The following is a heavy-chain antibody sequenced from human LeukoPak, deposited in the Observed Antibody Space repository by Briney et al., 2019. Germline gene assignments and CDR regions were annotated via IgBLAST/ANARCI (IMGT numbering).Heavy chain of an antibody. Sequence: GGSLRLSCAASGFTFSSYGMHWVRQAPGKGLEWVAVISYDGSNKYYADSVRGRFTISRDNSKNTLYLQMNSLRAEDTAVYYCARPISVVVTWDAFDIWGQGTMVTVSS. CDR1: GFTFSSYG. CDR3: ARPISVVVTWDAFDI. CDR2: ISYDGSNK. V-gene: IGHV3-30*03. D-gene: IGHD3-22*01. J-gene: IGHJ3*02.